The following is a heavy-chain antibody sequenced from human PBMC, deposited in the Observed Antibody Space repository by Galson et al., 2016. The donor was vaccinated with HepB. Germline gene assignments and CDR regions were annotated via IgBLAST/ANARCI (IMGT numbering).Heavy chain of an antibody. J-gene: IGHJ4*02. CDR3: ARTKQLLRTFDI. D-gene: IGHD1-1*01. V-gene: IGHV3-11*06. CDR1: GFTFTDYY. CDR2: VSSSGSYT. Sequence: SLRLSCAASGFTFTDYYMSWIRQTPGRGLEWIAYVSSSGSYTDLGDSVKGRFTISRDNAKNTVSLQMNSLRVEDTAKYFCARTKQLLRTFDIWGLGTLVTVSS.